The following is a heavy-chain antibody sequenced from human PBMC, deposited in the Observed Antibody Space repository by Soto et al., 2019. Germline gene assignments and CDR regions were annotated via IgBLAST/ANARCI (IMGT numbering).Heavy chain of an antibody. Sequence: QVQLQQWGAGLLKPSETLSLTCAVYGGFVTSGSYYWSWIRQPPGKGLEWIGEMSHSGGTHFNPSPKSRVSISVATSKNQFTLKMSSVTAADTALYYCARVERGTATTVVDAFDIWGPGTMVTVSS. J-gene: IGHJ3*02. CDR1: GGFVTSGSYY. CDR3: ARVERGTATTVVDAFDI. V-gene: IGHV4-34*01. CDR2: MSHSGGT. D-gene: IGHD1-1*01.